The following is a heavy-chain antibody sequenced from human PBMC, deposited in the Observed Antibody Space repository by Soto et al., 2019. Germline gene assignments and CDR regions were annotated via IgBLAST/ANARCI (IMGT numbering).Heavy chain of an antibody. CDR3: TTDIGSAYYYYYMDV. V-gene: IGHV3-15*01. CDR2: IKSKTDGGTT. Sequence: GGSLRLSCAASGFTFSNAWMSWVRQAPGKGLEWVGRIKSKTDGGTTDYAAPVKGRFTISRDDSKNTLYLQMNSLKTEDTAVYYCTTDIGSAYYYYYMDVWGKGTTVTVSS. CDR1: GFTFSNAW. J-gene: IGHJ6*03. D-gene: IGHD3-16*02.